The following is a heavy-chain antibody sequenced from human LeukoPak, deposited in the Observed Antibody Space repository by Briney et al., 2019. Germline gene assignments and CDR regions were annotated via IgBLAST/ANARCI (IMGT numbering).Heavy chain of an antibody. CDR2: ISAYNGNT. CDR1: GYTFTSYG. J-gene: IGHJ4*02. CDR3: ARESTYYDILTGYYNVGQVDY. V-gene: IGHV1-18*01. D-gene: IGHD3-9*01. Sequence: ASVKVSCKASGYTFTSYGISWVRQAPGQGLEWMGWISAYNGNTNYAQKLQGRVTMTTDTSTSTAYMELRSLRSDDTAVYYCARESTYYDILTGYYNVGQVDYWGQGTLVTVSS.